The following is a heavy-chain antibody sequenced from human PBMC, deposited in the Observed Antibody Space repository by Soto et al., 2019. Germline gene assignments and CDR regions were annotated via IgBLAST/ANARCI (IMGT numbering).Heavy chain of an antibody. V-gene: IGHV4-34*01. Sequence: ASETLSLTCAVYGGSFSGYYWRWIRQPPGKGLEWIGEINHSGSTNYNPSLKSRVTISVDTSKNQFSLKLSSVTTADTAVYYCARGYGIAAAGTLYNWFEPWGQGTLVTVSS. CDR2: INHSGST. CDR1: GGSFSGYY. CDR3: ARGYGIAAAGTLYNWFEP. J-gene: IGHJ5*02. D-gene: IGHD6-13*01.